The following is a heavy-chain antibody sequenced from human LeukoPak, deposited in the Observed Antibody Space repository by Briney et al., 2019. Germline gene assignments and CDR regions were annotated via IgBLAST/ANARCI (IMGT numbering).Heavy chain of an antibody. J-gene: IGHJ4*02. CDR1: GFTFSSYW. CDR2: INSDGSST. V-gene: IGHV3-74*01. Sequence: GGSLRLSCAASGFTFSSYWMHWVRQAPGKGLVWVSRINSDGSSTSYADSVEGRFTISRDNAKNTLYLQMNSLRAEDTAVYYCARGIAAADIDYWGQGTLVTVSS. D-gene: IGHD6-13*01. CDR3: ARGIAAADIDY.